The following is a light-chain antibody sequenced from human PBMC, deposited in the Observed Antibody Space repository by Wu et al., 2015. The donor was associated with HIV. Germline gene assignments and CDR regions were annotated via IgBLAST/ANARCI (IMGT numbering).Light chain of an antibody. V-gene: IGKV1-5*03. J-gene: IGKJ2*01. CDR1: QSVSSW. Sequence: DIQMTQSPSTLSASVGDRVTITCRASQSVSSWLAWYQQEPRKAPKLLIYKASSLQSGVPSRFSGSGSGTEFTLTISSLQPDDFATYFCQQYNTYPYTFGQGTKLEIK. CDR3: QQYNTYPYT. CDR2: KAS.